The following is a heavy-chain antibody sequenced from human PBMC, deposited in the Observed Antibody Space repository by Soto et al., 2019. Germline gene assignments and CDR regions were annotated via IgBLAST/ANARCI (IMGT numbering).Heavy chain of an antibody. D-gene: IGHD5-12*01. Sequence: PSETLSLTCTVSGGSISSGGYYWSWIRQHPGKGLEWVGYSYYTGSSYYNPSLKSRVTISVDAPKNQLSLRLASVTAADTAVYYCARDLRGYSRYDYLDYWGQGIPVTVS. CDR3: ARDLRGYSRYDYLDY. J-gene: IGHJ4*02. CDR2: SYYTGSS. V-gene: IGHV4-31*03. CDR1: GGSISSGGYY.